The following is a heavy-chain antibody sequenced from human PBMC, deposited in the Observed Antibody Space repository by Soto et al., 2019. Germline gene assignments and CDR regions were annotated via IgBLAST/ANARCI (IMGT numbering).Heavy chain of an antibody. CDR1: GFSLSTSGVG. CDR3: AYLTCSGGSCSWFSFSSMDV. CDR2: IYWDDDK. D-gene: IGHD2-15*01. J-gene: IGHJ6*02. V-gene: IGHV2-5*02. Sequence: QITLKESGPTLVKPTQTLTLTCTFSGFSLSTSGVGVAWIRQPPGKALEWLALIYWDDDKRYRPSLESRLTITQDTSKNHGVLTITNIDSVDTATHYCAYLTCSGGSCSWFSFSSMDVWGQGPTVPVSS.